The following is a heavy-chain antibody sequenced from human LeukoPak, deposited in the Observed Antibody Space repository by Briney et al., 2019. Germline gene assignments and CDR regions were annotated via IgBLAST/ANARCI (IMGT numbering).Heavy chain of an antibody. V-gene: IGHV3-7*01. Sequence: GGSLRLSCIASGFTFNQHSMSWVRQAPVKGLEWVASVRPDGSAVFYVDSVKGRFTFSRDNAKNSLDLQMNSLRAEDTAVYYCARFGLPYSIDLWGQGTMVTVSS. CDR3: ARFGLPYSIDL. D-gene: IGHD3/OR15-3a*01. CDR1: GFTFNQHS. CDR2: VRPDGSAV. J-gene: IGHJ6*02.